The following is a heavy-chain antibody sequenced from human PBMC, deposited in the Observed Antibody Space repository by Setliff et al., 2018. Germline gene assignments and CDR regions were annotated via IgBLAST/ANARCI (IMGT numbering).Heavy chain of an antibody. V-gene: IGHV4-34*01. J-gene: IGHJ4*02. Sequence: PSETLSLTCTVYGGSFTNYYWGWIRQSPGKGLEWIGEINHSGSTNYNPSLKSRLTISVDASTNQFSLKLYSVTAADTAVYFCARINFYVSSAYYYAPDYWGQGTMVTVSS. D-gene: IGHD3-22*01. CDR2: INHSGST. CDR1: GGSFTNYY. CDR3: ARINFYVSSAYYYAPDY.